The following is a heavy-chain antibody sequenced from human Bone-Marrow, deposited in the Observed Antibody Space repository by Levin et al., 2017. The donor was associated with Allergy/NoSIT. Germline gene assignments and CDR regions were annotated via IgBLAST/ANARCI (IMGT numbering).Heavy chain of an antibody. V-gene: IGHV3-48*02. CDR1: GFVFSNYA. CDR3: ARDPTYDVSAT. D-gene: IGHD3-22*01. CDR2: INSDGTAV. Sequence: GGSLRLSCAASGFVFSNYAMNWVRRAPGKGLELVSFINSDGTAVHYSDSVKGRFTISRDNAKNSLYLQLSSLRDDDTAVYYCARDPTYDVSATWGQGTLVTVSS. J-gene: IGHJ4*02.